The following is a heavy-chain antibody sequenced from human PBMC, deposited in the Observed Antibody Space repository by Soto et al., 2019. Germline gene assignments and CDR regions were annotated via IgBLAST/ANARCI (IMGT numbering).Heavy chain of an antibody. CDR3: ARGVYSSSWYYNYFDY. CDR1: GGSVSSGSYY. Sequence: QVQLQESGPGLVKPSETLSLTCTVSGGSVSSGSYYWSWIRQPPGKGLEWIGYIYYSGSTNYNPSLKSRVTISVDTSKIQFSLKLSSVTAADTAVYYCARGVYSSSWYYNYFDYWGQGTLVTVSS. V-gene: IGHV4-61*01. D-gene: IGHD6-13*01. CDR2: IYYSGST. J-gene: IGHJ4*02.